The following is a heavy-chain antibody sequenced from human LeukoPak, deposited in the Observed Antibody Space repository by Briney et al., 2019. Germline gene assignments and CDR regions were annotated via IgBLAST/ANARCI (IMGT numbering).Heavy chain of an antibody. CDR1: GFTFSSYG. V-gene: IGHV3-30*18. Sequence: GGSLRLSCAASGFTFSSYGMHWVRQAPGKGLEWVAVISYDGSNKYYADSVKGRFTISRDNSKNTLYLQMNSLRAEDTAVYYCANSLEYCSSTSCRIPGFDYWGQGTLVTVSS. CDR2: ISYDGSNK. D-gene: IGHD2-2*01. J-gene: IGHJ4*02. CDR3: ANSLEYCSSTSCRIPGFDY.